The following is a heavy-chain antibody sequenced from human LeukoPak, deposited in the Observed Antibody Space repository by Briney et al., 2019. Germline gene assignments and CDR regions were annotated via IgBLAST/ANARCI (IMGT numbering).Heavy chain of an antibody. D-gene: IGHD3-16*02. Sequence: SDTLSLTCAVYGDFYSGYYWIWLPQPPGKALEGIGQINHSGSTNYNPSLKSRVTISVDTSKNQFSLKLSSVTAADTAVYYCAGRIMITFGGVIVPQGGYFDYWGQGTLVTVSS. CDR3: AGRIMITFGGVIVPQGGYFDY. CDR1: GDFYSGYY. J-gene: IGHJ4*02. V-gene: IGHV4-34*01. CDR2: INHSGST.